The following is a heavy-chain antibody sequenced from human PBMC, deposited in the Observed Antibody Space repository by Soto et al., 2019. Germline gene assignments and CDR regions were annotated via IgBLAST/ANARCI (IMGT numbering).Heavy chain of an antibody. Sequence: SESLTLTCTVSGCSISSYSWSWVRQPPGKGLEWIGYIYYSESTNYNPSLKSRVTISVDTYNNQFSLKLSSVTAADTAVYYCARVVLDYYERSGYYAFDSWGQGTMVTV. CDR1: GCSISSYS. D-gene: IGHD3-22*01. CDR3: ARVVLDYYERSGYYAFDS. V-gene: IGHV4-59*01. J-gene: IGHJ3*02. CDR2: IYYSEST.